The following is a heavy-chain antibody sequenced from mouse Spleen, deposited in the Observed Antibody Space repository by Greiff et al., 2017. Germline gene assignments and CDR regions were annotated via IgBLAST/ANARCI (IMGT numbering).Heavy chain of an antibody. CDR2: INPNNGGT. CDR1: GYTFTDYN. Sequence: EVQLQQSGPELVKPGASVKIPCKASGYTFTDYNMDWVKQSHGKSLEWIGDINPNNGGTIYNQKFKGKATLTVDKSSSTAYMELRSLTSEDTAVYYCARFSTGTRYFDVWGAGTTVTVSS. CDR3: ARFSTGTRYFDV. D-gene: IGHD4-1*02. V-gene: IGHV1-18*01. J-gene: IGHJ1*01.